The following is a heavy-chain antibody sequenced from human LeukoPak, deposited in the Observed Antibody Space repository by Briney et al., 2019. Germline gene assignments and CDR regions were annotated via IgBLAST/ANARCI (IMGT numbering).Heavy chain of an antibody. CDR3: ARDFQRRYYGSGSRPWDLGSYNWFDP. Sequence: SVKVSCKASGGTFSSYAISWVRQAPGQGLEWMGRIIPIFGTANYAQKFQGRVTITTDESTSTAYMELSSLRSEDTAVYYCARDFQRRYYGSGSRPWDLGSYNWFDPWGQGTLVTVSS. J-gene: IGHJ5*02. D-gene: IGHD3-10*01. CDR1: GGTFSSYA. V-gene: IGHV1-69*05. CDR2: IIPIFGTA.